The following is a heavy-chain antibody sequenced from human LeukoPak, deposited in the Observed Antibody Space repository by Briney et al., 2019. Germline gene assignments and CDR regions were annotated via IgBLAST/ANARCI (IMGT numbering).Heavy chain of an antibody. CDR1: GVSVSNFY. Sequence: SETLSLTCAVSGVSVSNFYWSWIRQPAGKGLEWVGRIYTNGRTKYNPSLNSRVSLSVDTSKNQLSLRLASVTAADTAVFYCVRDKRGWLQEKNYYYMDVWGKGTTVTVSS. V-gene: IGHV4-4*07. D-gene: IGHD5-24*01. CDR3: VRDKRGWLQEKNYYYMDV. CDR2: IYTNGRT. J-gene: IGHJ6*03.